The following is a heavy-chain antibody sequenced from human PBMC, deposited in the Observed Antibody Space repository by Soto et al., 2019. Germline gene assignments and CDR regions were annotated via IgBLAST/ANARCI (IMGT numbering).Heavy chain of an antibody. J-gene: IGHJ4*02. CDR3: ARDKITGLFDY. Sequence: QVQLQQWGAGLLKPSETLSLTCAVYGGSFSGYYWTWIRQPPGTGLEWIGEINHSGSTNYNPSLKSTVTMSVDTSKTQFSLKLTSVTAADTAVYYCARDKITGLFDYWGQGTLVTVSS. D-gene: IGHD2-8*02. CDR1: GGSFSGYY. CDR2: INHSGST. V-gene: IGHV4-34*01.